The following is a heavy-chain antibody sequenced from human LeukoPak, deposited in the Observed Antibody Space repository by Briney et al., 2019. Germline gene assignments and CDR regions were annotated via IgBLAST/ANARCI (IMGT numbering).Heavy chain of an antibody. CDR2: IKEDGSEK. Sequence: GGSLRLSCAASGLTFSSGWMSWVRQAPGKGLEWVANIKEDGSEKYYVDSVQGRFTISRDNAKNSLYLQMNSLRVEDTAVYYCARRIVGPSSGGDYWGQGTPVTVSS. J-gene: IGHJ4*02. CDR3: ARRIVGPSSGGDY. CDR1: GLTFSSGW. D-gene: IGHD1-26*01. V-gene: IGHV3-7*01.